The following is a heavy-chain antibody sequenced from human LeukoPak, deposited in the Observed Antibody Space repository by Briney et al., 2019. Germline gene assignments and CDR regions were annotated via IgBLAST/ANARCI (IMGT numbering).Heavy chain of an antibody. CDR1: GGSLSEFY. CDR2: VNYSGST. Sequence: PSETLSLTCAVSGGSLSEFYWNWIRQSPVKGLEWIGEVNYSGSTAYNPSLKSRVTISVDASRNQFSLTVSSLTAADTAVYYCARVGDLYRAHRVRGLSPDYYYMDVWGKGTTVTVSS. J-gene: IGHJ6*03. D-gene: IGHD3-10*01. V-gene: IGHV4-34*01. CDR3: ARVGDLYRAHRVRGLSPDYYYMDV.